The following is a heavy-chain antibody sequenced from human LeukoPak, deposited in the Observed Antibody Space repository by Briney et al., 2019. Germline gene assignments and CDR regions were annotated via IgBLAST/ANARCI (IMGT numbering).Heavy chain of an antibody. CDR2: INPDNGGT. V-gene: IGHV1-2*02. J-gene: IGHJ4*02. CDR1: GYTFTGYY. CDR3: ARDPSNSGYDYLYYFDY. Sequence: ASVKVSCKASGYTFTGYYMHWVRQAPGQGLEWMGWINPDNGGTNYAQKFQGRVTMTRDMSISTAYMELSRLRSDDTAAYYCARDPSNSGYDYLYYFDYWGQGTLVTVSS. D-gene: IGHD5-12*01.